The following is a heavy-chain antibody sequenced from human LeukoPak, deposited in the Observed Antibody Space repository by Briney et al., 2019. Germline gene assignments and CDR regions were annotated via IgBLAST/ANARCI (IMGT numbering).Heavy chain of an antibody. Sequence: RGTLRLSCAASGFTFSSYGMSWVRQAPGKGLEWVSDINGSGGSTYYADSVKGRFTISRDNSKNTLYLQMNSLRAEDTAVYYCAKKYSTGLDPWGQGTLVTVSS. CDR1: GFTFSSYG. D-gene: IGHD1-26*01. J-gene: IGHJ5*02. CDR2: INGSGGST. CDR3: AKKYSTGLDP. V-gene: IGHV3-23*01.